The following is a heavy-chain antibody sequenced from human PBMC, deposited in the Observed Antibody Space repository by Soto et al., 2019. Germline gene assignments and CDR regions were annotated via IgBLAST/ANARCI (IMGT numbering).Heavy chain of an antibody. CDR1: GFTFSSYG. J-gene: IGHJ6*03. D-gene: IGHD2-2*01. Sequence: QVQLVESGGGVVQPGRSLRLSCAASGFTFSSYGMHWVRQAPGKGLEWVAVIWYDGSNKYYADSVKGRFTISRDNSKNTLYLQMNSLRAEDTAVYYCARDREYQLLGYYYYMDVWGKGTTVTVSS. V-gene: IGHV3-33*01. CDR2: IWYDGSNK. CDR3: ARDREYQLLGYYYYMDV.